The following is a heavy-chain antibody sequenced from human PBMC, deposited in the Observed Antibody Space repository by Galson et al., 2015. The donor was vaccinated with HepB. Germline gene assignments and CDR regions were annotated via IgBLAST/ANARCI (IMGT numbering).Heavy chain of an antibody. CDR2: ISVSGHST. CDR1: GFTFSRLD. Sequence: SLRLSCAASGFTFSRLDMTWVRQAPGKGLECVSAISVSGHSTDYADSVKGRFTISRDNSKNMLYLQMNNLRAEDTAVYYCAKGTTDIDYWGQGTQVTVSS. D-gene: IGHD1-1*01. CDR3: AKGTTDIDY. V-gene: IGHV3-23*01. J-gene: IGHJ4*02.